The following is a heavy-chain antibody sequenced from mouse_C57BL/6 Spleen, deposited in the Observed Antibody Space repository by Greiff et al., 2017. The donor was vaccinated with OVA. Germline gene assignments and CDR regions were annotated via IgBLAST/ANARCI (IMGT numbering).Heavy chain of an antibody. Sequence: EVQLQQSGPELVKPGASVKISCKASGYTFTDYYMNWVKQSHGKSLEWIGDINPNNGGTSYNQKFKGKATLTVDKSSSTAYMELRSLTSEDSAVYYCARLHYSNFFDYWGQGTTLTVSS. V-gene: IGHV1-26*01. CDR3: ARLHYSNFFDY. CDR1: GYTFTDYY. CDR2: INPNNGGT. D-gene: IGHD2-5*01. J-gene: IGHJ2*01.